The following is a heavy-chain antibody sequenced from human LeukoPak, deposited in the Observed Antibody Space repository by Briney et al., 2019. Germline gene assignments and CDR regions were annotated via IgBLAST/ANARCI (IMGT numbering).Heavy chain of an antibody. J-gene: IGHJ4*02. CDR3: AKTVVVAATEDEYYFDY. CDR2: ISWNSGSI. V-gene: IGHV3-9*01. D-gene: IGHD2-15*01. CDR1: GFTFDDYA. Sequence: GGSLRLSCAASGFTFDDYAMHWVRQAPGKGLEWVSGISWNSGSIGYADSVKGRFTISRDNAKNSLYLQMNSLRAEDTALYYCAKTVVVAATEDEYYFDYWGQGTLVTISS.